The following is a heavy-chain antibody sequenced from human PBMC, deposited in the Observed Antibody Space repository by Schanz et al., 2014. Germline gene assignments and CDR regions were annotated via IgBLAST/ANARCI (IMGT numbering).Heavy chain of an antibody. V-gene: IGHV1-18*01. D-gene: IGHD2-21*01. J-gene: IGHJ4*02. Sequence: QVQLVQSGAEVKKPGASVKVSCKASGYTFTSYGISWVRQAPGQGLEWMGWISPYNGNTNYALKLQGRVSITADTSTNTAYMELSSLTSEDTAVHYCARGRGCYDYWGQGTLVTVSS. CDR1: GYTFTSYG. CDR2: ISPYNGNT. CDR3: ARGRGCYDY.